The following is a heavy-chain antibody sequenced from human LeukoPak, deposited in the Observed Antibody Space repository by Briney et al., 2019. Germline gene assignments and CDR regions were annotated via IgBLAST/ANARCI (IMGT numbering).Heavy chain of an antibody. J-gene: IGHJ1*01. Sequence: KSSETLSLTCTVSGTSIRSGDYYWSWIRQPPGKGLEWIGYIYYSGNTNYNPSLKSRVTMSGDTSKNQLSLKLSSVTAADTAFYYCANVRVGNTGAAEYVQHWGQGTLVTVSS. CDR2: IYYSGNT. CDR1: GTSIRSGDYY. D-gene: IGHD2-8*02. V-gene: IGHV4-61*08. CDR3: ANVRVGNTGAAEYVQH.